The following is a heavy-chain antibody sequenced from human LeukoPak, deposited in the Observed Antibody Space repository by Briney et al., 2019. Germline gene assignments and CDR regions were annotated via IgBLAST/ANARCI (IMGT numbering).Heavy chain of an antibody. J-gene: IGHJ5*02. CDR1: GGSLSRYY. D-gene: IGHD2-15*01. CDR2: IYTSGST. V-gene: IGHV4-4*07. CDR3: ARVEGYCSGGSCYQDNWFDP. Sequence: SETLSLTCTISGGSLSRYYWSWIREPAGKGLEWIGRIYTSGSTNYNPSLKSRVTMSADTSKNQFSLKLSSVTAADTAVYYCARVEGYCSGGSCYQDNWFDPWGQGTLVTVSS.